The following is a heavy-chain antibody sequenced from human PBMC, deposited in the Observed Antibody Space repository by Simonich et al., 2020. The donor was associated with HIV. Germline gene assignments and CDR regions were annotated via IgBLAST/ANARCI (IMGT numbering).Heavy chain of an antibody. CDR2: VNPNSGGT. J-gene: IGHJ3*02. D-gene: IGHD1-26*01. Sequence: QVQLVQSGAEVKKPGASVKVSCKASGYTFTDYNIHWVRQAPGQGLEWMGRVNPNSGGTDYPQKFQGRVTMTRDTSITTAYMELSRLRSDDTAFYYCATHGPGSYSSALDIWGQGTRVTVSS. CDR1: GYTFTDYN. CDR3: ATHGPGSYSSALDI. V-gene: IGHV1-2*06.